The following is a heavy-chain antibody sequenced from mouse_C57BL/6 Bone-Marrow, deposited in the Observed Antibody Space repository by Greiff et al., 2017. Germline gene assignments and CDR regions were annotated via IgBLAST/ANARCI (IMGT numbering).Heavy chain of an antibody. D-gene: IGHD1-1*01. CDR2: IDPSDSYT. CDR1: GYTFTSYW. J-gene: IGHJ1*03. Sequence: VQLQQPGAELVKPGASVKLSCKASGYTFTSYWMQWVKQRPGQGLEWIGEIDPSDSYTNYNQKFKGKATLTVDTSSSTAYMQLSSLTSEDSAVYYCAISIITTVVATRGLYWYFDVWGTGTTVTVSS. CDR3: AISIITTVVATRGLYWYFDV. V-gene: IGHV1-50*01.